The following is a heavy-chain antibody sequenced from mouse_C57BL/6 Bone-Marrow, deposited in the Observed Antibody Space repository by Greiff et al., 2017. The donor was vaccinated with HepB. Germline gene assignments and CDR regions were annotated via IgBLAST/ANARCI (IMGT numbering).Heavy chain of an antibody. V-gene: IGHV1-42*01. CDR1: GFSFTGYY. J-gene: IGHJ4*01. D-gene: IGHD2-9*01. CDR2: INPSTGGT. CDR3: ARSSYGYDGPPAMDY. Sequence: VQLQQSGPELVKPGASVKISCKASGFSFTGYYMNWVKQSPEKSLEWIGEINPSTGGTTYNQKFKAKATLTVDKSSSTAYMQLKSLTSEDSAVYSCARSSYGYDGPPAMDYWGHGPSVSVSS.